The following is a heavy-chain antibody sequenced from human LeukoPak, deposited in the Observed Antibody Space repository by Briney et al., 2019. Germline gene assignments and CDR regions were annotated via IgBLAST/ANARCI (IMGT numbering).Heavy chain of an antibody. CDR2: VSGGGDST. D-gene: IGHD2-2*01. J-gene: IGHJ5*02. V-gene: IGHV3-23*01. CDR3: ARGHYQLLFWFDP. Sequence: GGSLRLSCAASGFTFSSYAMSWVRQAPGKGLEWVSSVSGGGDSTYYADSVKGRFTISSDISKNTLYLQMSGLRAEDTAVYCCARGHYQLLFWFDPWGQGTLVTVSS. CDR1: GFTFSSYA.